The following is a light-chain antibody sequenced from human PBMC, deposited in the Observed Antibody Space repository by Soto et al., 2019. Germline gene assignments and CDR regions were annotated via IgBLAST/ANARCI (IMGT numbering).Light chain of an antibody. Sequence: QSVLTQPPSASGTPGQRVTISCSGGSSNIGSNTVNWYQQLPGTAPKLLIYSNSQRPSGVPDRFSGSKSGTSASLAISGLQSEHEADYYCAAGDDSLNGYVSGTGTKVTVL. CDR2: SNS. V-gene: IGLV1-44*01. CDR1: SSNIGSNT. CDR3: AAGDDSLNGYV. J-gene: IGLJ1*01.